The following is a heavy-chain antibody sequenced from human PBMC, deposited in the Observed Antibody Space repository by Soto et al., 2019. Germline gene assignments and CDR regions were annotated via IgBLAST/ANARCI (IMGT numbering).Heavy chain of an antibody. V-gene: IGHV3-30-3*01. CDR2: ISYDGSNK. J-gene: IGHJ3*02. Sequence: PXGSLRLSCAASGFTFSSYAMHWVRQAPGKGLEWVAVISYDGSNKYYADSVKGRFTISRDNSKNTLYLQMNSLRAEDTAVYYCAREGKYDYVWGSYRAPTPDALDIWGQGTMVTVSS. CDR1: GFTFSSYA. CDR3: AREGKYDYVWGSYRAPTPDALDI. D-gene: IGHD3-16*02.